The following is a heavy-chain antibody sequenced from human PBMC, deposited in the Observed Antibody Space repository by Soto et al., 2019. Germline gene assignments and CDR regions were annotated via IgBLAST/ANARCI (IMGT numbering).Heavy chain of an antibody. V-gene: IGHV1-69*01. CDR1: GGTLNFKA. J-gene: IGHJ4*02. CDR2: IIPMFGTA. Sequence: QVLLVQSGAEVKKPGSSGKFSCKASGGTLNFKAISWLRRAPGQGLEWMGGIIPMFGTANYTQKFQGRVTITADESTSTAYMELNSLRPEDTAVYYCAKEGPYDYVWGTIRKFDYWGQGTLVTVSS. D-gene: IGHD3-16*01. CDR3: AKEGPYDYVWGTIRKFDY.